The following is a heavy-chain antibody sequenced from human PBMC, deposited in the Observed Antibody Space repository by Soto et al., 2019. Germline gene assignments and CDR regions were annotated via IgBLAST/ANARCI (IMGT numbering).Heavy chain of an antibody. J-gene: IGHJ6*03. V-gene: IGHV1-8*01. Sequence: QVQLVQSGAEVKKPGASVKVSCKTSGYTFTTYDIIWVRQATGQGLEWMGWMNPNSGNTGSAQKFQGRVIMTRNTSINTAYMELSSLRSDDTAEYYCARRLSTRDFYYYMDVWGKGTTVTVSS. CDR2: MNPNSGNT. CDR3: ARRLSTRDFYYYMDV. D-gene: IGHD3-10*01. CDR1: GYTFTTYD.